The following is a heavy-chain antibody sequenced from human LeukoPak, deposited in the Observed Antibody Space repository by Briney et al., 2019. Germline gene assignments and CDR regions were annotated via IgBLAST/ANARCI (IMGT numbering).Heavy chain of an antibody. V-gene: IGHV1-18*01. CDR1: GYTFTSYG. CDR2: MSAYNGNT. D-gene: IGHD3-22*01. J-gene: IGHJ4*02. Sequence: GASVKVSCKASGYTFTSYGISWVRQAPGQGLEWMGWMSAYNGNTNYAQKLQGRVTMTTDTSTSTAYMELRSLRSDDTAVYYCARDSARYYYDSSGYYLVYFDYWGQGTLVTVSS. CDR3: ARDSARYYYDSSGYYLVYFDY.